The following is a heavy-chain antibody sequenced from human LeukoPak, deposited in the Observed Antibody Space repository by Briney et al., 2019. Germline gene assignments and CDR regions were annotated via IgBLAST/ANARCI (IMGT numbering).Heavy chain of an antibody. J-gene: IGHJ1*01. V-gene: IGHV3-48*01. CDR2: ISSGSSTI. CDR3: ARGDLLLWFGELLSGYFQH. D-gene: IGHD3-10*01. CDR1: GFTFSSYS. Sequence: PGGSLRLSCAASGFTFSSYSMNWVRQAPGKGLEWVSYISSGSSTIYYADSVKGRFTISRDNAKNSLYLQMNSLRAEDTAVYYCARGDLLLWFGELLSGYFQHWGQGTLVTVSS.